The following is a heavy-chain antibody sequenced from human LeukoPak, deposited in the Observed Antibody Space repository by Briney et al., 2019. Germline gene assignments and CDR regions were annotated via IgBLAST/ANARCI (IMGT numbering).Heavy chain of an antibody. CDR1: GGSISSGGYY. J-gene: IGHJ4*02. D-gene: IGHD6-13*01. V-gene: IGHV4-30-2*01. Sequence: SQTLSLTCTVSGGSISSGGYYWSWIRQPPGKGLEWIGYIYHSGSTYYNPSLKSRVTISVDRSKNQFSLKLSSVTAADTAVYYCARGGSSSCDYWGQGTLATVSS. CDR2: IYHSGST. CDR3: ARGGSSSCDY.